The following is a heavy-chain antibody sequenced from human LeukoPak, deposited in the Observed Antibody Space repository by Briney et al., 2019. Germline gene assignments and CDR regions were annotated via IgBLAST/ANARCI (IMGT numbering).Heavy chain of an antibody. CDR3: AKAGIYGDYASYFQH. J-gene: IGHJ1*01. CDR2: IKQDGSKK. D-gene: IGHD4-17*01. CDR1: GFPFSSYW. V-gene: IGHV3-7*03. Sequence: GGSLRLSCVASGFPFSSYWMTWVRQAPGKGLEWVANIKQDGSKKSYVDSVKGRFTISRDNAKNSLYLQMNSLRAEDTALYYCAKAGIYGDYASYFQHWGQGTLVTVSS.